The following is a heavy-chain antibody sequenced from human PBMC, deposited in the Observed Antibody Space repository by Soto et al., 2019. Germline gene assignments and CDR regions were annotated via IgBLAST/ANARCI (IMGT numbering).Heavy chain of an antibody. CDR1: GYSISSSNW. V-gene: IGHV4-28*03. J-gene: IGHJ5*02. CDR2: IYYSGTT. Sequence: SEALSLTCAVSGYSISSSNWWGWIRQPPGKGLEWIGYIYYSGTTYYNPSLKSRVTMSVDTSKNQFSLKVTSVIAADTALYYCARDRRGNWFDTWGQGTLVT. CDR3: ARDRRGNWFDT.